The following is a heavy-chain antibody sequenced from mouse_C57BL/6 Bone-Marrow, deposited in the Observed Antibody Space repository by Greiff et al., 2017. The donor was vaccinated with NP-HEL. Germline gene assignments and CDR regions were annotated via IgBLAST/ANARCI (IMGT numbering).Heavy chain of an antibody. CDR1: GYTFTSYG. CDR2: IYPRSGNT. V-gene: IGHV1-81*01. CDR3: ARGDYGSWFAY. Sequence: QVQLQQSGAELARPGASVKLSCKASGYTFTSYGISWVKQRTGQGLEWIGEIYPRSGNTYSNEKFKGKATLTADKSSSTAYMELRSLTSEDSAVYFCARGDYGSWFAYWGQGTLVTVSA. D-gene: IGHD1-1*01. J-gene: IGHJ3*01.